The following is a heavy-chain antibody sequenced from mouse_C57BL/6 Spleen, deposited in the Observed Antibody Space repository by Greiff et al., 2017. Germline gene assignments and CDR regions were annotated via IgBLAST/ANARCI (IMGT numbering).Heavy chain of an antibody. CDR1: GYTFTSYW. CDR2: IDPSDSYT. V-gene: IGHV1-50*01. CDR3: ARELYGYVLDY. J-gene: IGHJ2*01. D-gene: IGHD2-2*01. Sequence: QVQLQQPGAELVKPGASVKLSCKASGYTFTSYWMQWVKQRPGQGLEWIGEIDPSDSYTNYNQKFKGKATLTVDTSSSTAYMQLSSLTSEDSAVXYCARELYGYVLDYWGQGTTLTVSS.